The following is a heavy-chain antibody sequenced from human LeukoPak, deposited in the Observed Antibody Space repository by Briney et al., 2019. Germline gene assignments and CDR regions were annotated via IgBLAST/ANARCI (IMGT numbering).Heavy chain of an antibody. CDR2: IYSSGTT. CDR1: GGSINNYY. Sequence: SETLSLTCTVSGGSINNYYWSWIRQPAGKGLEWIGRIYSSGTTNSDPSLKSRVTMSVDTSKNQFSLKLNSVTAADTAVYYCARDRGYSAYVDYWGQGTLGTVSS. J-gene: IGHJ4*02. D-gene: IGHD5-12*01. V-gene: IGHV4-4*07. CDR3: ARDRGYSAYVDY.